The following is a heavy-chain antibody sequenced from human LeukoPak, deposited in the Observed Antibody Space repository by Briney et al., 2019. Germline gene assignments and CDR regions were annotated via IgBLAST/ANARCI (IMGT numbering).Heavy chain of an antibody. CDR1: GGSISSYY. J-gene: IGHJ4*02. CDR2: IYYSGST. D-gene: IGHD3-10*01. CDR3: ARWGDYYGSGSFDY. Sequence: SETLSLTCTVSGGSISSYYWSWIRQPPGKGLEWIGYIYYSGSTNYNPSLKSRVTISVGTSKNQFSLKLSSVTAADTAVYYCARWGDYYGSGSFDYWGQGTLVTVSS. V-gene: IGHV4-59*01.